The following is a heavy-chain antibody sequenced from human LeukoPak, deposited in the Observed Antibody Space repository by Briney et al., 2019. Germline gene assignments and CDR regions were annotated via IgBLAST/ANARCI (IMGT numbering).Heavy chain of an antibody. CDR2: IYYSGST. J-gene: IGHJ5*02. D-gene: IGHD5-18*01. Sequence: SETLSLTCTVSGGSISSYYWSWIRQPPGKGLEWVGYIYYSGSTNYNPSLTSRVTISVDTSKNQFSLKLSSVTAADTAVYYCARGGYWIKSWFDPWGQGTLVTASS. V-gene: IGHV4-59*01. CDR1: GGSISSYY. CDR3: ARGGYWIKSWFDP.